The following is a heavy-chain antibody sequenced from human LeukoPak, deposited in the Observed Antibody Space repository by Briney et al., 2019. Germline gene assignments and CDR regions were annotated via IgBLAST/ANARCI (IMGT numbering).Heavy chain of an antibody. J-gene: IGHJ6*03. D-gene: IGHD3-3*01. CDR3: AKGLRPGFGWSGYTRANYYYCYMDV. CDR2: ISGSGGST. CDR1: GFTFSSYA. V-gene: IGHV3-23*01. Sequence: GGSLRLSCAASGFTFSSYAMSWVRQAPGKGLEWVSAISGSGGSTYYADSVKGRFTISRDSSKNTLYLQMNSLRAEDTAVYYCAKGLRPGFGWSGYTRANYYYCYMDVWGKGTTVTVSS.